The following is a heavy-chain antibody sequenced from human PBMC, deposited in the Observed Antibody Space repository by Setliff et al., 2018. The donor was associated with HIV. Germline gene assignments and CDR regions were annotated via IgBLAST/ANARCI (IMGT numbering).Heavy chain of an antibody. CDR2: VYPGDSDT. CDR3: ARHRIVKAYYYYMDV. CDR1: GFNFLAHW. V-gene: IGHV5-51*01. Sequence: PGESLKISCQCSGFNFLAHWIGWVRQVPEKGLEWMGIVYPGDSDTRYNPSFEGQVTVSADKTITTAYLQLTSLKASDTAMYYCARHRIVKAYYYYMDVWGKGTTVTVSS. D-gene: IGHD3-16*02. J-gene: IGHJ6*03.